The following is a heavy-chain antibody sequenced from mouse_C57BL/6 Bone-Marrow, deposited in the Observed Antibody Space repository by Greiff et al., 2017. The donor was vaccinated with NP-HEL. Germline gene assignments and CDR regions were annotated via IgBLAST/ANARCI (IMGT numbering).Heavy chain of an antibody. D-gene: IGHD1-1*01. V-gene: IGHV1-9*01. Sequence: VMLVESGAELMKPGASVKLSCKATGYTFTGYWIEWVKQRPGHGLEWIGEILPGSGSTNYNEKFKGKATFTADTSSNTAYMQLSSLTTEDSAIYYCARGFRHYYGSSDWYFDVWGTGTTVTVSS. CDR3: ARGFRHYYGSSDWYFDV. CDR1: GYTFTGYW. CDR2: ILPGSGST. J-gene: IGHJ1*03.